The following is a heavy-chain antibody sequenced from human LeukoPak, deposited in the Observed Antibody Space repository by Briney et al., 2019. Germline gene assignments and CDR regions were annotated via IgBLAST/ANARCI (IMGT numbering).Heavy chain of an antibody. D-gene: IGHD2-15*01. CDR1: GFTVSSNY. Sequence: GGSLRLSCAASGFTVSSNYMNWVRQAPGKGLEWVSVIYSGGSTYYADSVKGRFTISRDNSKNTLYLQMNSLRAEDTAVYYCARDIYCSGGICLPFDYWGQGTLVTVSS. CDR2: IYSGGST. J-gene: IGHJ4*02. CDR3: ARDIYCSGGICLPFDY. V-gene: IGHV3-53*01.